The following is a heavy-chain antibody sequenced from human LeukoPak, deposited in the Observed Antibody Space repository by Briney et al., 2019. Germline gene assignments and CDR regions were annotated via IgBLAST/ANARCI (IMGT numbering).Heavy chain of an antibody. J-gene: IGHJ4*02. CDR3: ATSRRPSSGYFGY. CDR2: INPNSGGT. V-gene: IGHV1-2*02. Sequence: ASVKVSCKASGYTFTGYYMHWVRPAPGQGLEWMGWINPNSGGTNYAQKFQGRVTMTRDTSISTAYMELSRLRSDDTAVYYCATSRRPSSGYFGYWGQGTLVTVSS. CDR1: GYTFTGYY. D-gene: IGHD3-22*01.